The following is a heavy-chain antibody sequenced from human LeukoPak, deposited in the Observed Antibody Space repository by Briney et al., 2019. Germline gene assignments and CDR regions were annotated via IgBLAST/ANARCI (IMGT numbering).Heavy chain of an antibody. CDR2: INPSGGST. J-gene: IGHJ4*02. Sequence: ASVKVSCKASGYTFTTYYIHWVRQAPGQGLEWMGIINPSGGSTSYAQKFQRRVTMTRDTSTSTVYMELSSLKSEDTAVYYCARDGGRWLQLYSFDYWGQGTLVTVSS. D-gene: IGHD5-24*01. V-gene: IGHV1-46*01. CDR1: GYTFTTYY. CDR3: ARDGGRWLQLYSFDY.